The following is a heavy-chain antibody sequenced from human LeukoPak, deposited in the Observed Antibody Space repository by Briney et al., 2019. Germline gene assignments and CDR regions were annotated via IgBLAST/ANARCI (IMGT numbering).Heavy chain of an antibody. CDR3: AKDGRWLKVGYSYHGVDV. CDR1: GFTFDDYA. CDR2: ISGDGGTT. D-gene: IGHD5-24*01. Sequence: PGGSLRLSCAASGFTFDDYAMHWVRQVPGQGLEWVSFISGDGGTTYYADSVKGRFTISRDNSKNYLYLQMNSLGTEDSALYYCAKDGRWLKVGYSYHGVDVWGQGTTVTVSS. J-gene: IGHJ6*02. V-gene: IGHV3-43*02.